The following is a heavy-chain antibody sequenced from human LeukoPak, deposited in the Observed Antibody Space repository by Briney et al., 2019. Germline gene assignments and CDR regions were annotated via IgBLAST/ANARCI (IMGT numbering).Heavy chain of an antibody. J-gene: IGHJ6*03. CDR1: GGSISSYY. Sequence: SETLSLTCTVSGGSISSYYWSWIRQPPGKGLEWIGYIYYSRSTNYNPSLKSRVTISVDTSKNQFSLKLSSVTAADTAVYYCARATGGDDSSGYYPTTYYYYMDVWGKGTTVTISS. CDR3: ARATGGDDSSGYYPTTYYYYMDV. D-gene: IGHD3-22*01. V-gene: IGHV4-59*01. CDR2: IYYSRST.